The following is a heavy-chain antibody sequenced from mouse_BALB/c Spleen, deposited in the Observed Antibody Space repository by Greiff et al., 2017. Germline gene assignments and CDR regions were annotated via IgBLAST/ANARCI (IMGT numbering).Heavy chain of an antibody. Sequence: QVQLKQSGPGLVAPSQSLSITCTVSGFSLTGYGVNWVRQPPGKGLEWLGMIWGDGSTDYNSALKSRLSISKDNSKSQVFLKMNSLQTDDTARYYCARVRYAYYYAMDYWGQGTSVTVSS. V-gene: IGHV2-6-7*01. CDR2: IWGDGST. D-gene: IGHD2-14*01. CDR3: ARVRYAYYYAMDY. J-gene: IGHJ4*01. CDR1: GFSLTGYG.